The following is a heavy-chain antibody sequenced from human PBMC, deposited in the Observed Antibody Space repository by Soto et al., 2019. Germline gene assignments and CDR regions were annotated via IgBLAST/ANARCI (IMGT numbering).Heavy chain of an antibody. Sequence: SQTLSLTCAISGDGVSCNSAAWNWIRQSPSRGLEWLGRTYYRSKWYNDYAVSVKSRITINPDTSKNQFSLQLNSVTPEDTAVYYCAISLRPLGSAKIHFCKGMDVWGKGPTVPVSP. D-gene: IGHD3-16*01. CDR2: TYYRSKWYN. J-gene: IGHJ6*04. CDR3: AISLRPLGSAKIHFCKGMDV. CDR1: GDGVSCNSAA. V-gene: IGHV6-1*01.